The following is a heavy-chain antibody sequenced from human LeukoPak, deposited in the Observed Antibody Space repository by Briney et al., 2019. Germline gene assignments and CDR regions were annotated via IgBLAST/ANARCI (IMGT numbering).Heavy chain of an antibody. CDR2: IYYSGST. J-gene: IGHJ5*02. CDR1: GGSISSGDYY. V-gene: IGHV4-30-4*01. Sequence: SQTLSLTCTVSGGSISSGDYYWSWIRQPPGKGLEWIGYIYYSGSTYYNPSLKSRVTISVDTSKNQFSLKLSSVTAADTAVYYCARQGSGLSLRFFPLHQRRQVNWFDPWGQGTLVTVSS. CDR3: ARQGSGLSLRFFPLHQRRQVNWFDP. D-gene: IGHD3-3*01.